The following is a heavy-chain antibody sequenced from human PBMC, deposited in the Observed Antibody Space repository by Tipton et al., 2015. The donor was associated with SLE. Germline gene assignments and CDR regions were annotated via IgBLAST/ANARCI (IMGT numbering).Heavy chain of an antibody. CDR2: IYHSGTT. CDR1: GGSINSYNW. D-gene: IGHD1-7*01. V-gene: IGHV4-4*02. J-gene: IGHJ1*01. CDR3: ARATDWNLSPDV. Sequence: TLSLTCAVSGGSINSYNWWTWVRQPPGKGLEWIGEIYHSGTTNYNPSLKSRITISLDKSNNHFSLRLSSVTAADTAVYYCARATDWNLSPDVWGQGTLVTVSS.